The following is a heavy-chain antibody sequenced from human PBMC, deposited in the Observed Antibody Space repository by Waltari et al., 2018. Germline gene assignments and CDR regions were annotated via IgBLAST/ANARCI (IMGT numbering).Heavy chain of an antibody. Sequence: QVQLVQSGAEVKKPGASVKVSCKVSGYTLTELSMHWVRQAPGKGLEWMGGFDPEEGETIYAQKCQGRVTMTEDTSTDTAYMEMSSLRSEDTAVYYCATDQRYFDLYGMDVWGQGTTVTVSS. J-gene: IGHJ6*02. CDR1: GYTLTELS. CDR2: FDPEEGET. D-gene: IGHD3-9*01. CDR3: ATDQRYFDLYGMDV. V-gene: IGHV1-24*01.